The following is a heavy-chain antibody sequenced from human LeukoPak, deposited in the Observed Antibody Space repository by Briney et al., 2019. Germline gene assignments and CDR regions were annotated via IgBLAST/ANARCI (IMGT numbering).Heavy chain of an antibody. J-gene: IGHJ3*01. V-gene: IGHV4-34*01. CDR3: ASIHQLRGTDVFDL. CDR2: INHSGST. CDR1: GGSLSDYY. D-gene: IGHD1-1*01. Sequence: LETLSLTCAVYGGSLSDYYWSWSRQTPGKGLEWIGEINHSGSTSYNPALKSRVTISVDTSKNQFSLKLSSVTAADTSVYYCASIHQLRGTDVFDLWGQGTMVTVSS.